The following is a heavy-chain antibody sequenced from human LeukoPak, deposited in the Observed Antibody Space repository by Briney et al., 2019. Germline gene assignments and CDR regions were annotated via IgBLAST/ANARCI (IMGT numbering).Heavy chain of an antibody. CDR2: MSGRGDTS. V-gene: IGHV3-23*01. CDR1: GFTFGTHA. Sequence: PGGSLRLSCAASGFTFGTHAMTWVRQAPGKGLEWVSGMSGRGDTSYYADSVKGRFTISRDNSKKTLFLQMNRLRAEDTAVYYCAKLAGIRGWFVYYFDYWGQGTLVTVS. D-gene: IGHD6-19*01. CDR3: AKLAGIRGWFVYYFDY. J-gene: IGHJ4*02.